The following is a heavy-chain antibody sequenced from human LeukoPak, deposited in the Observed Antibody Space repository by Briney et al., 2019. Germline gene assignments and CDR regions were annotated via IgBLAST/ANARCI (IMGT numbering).Heavy chain of an antibody. CDR3: ARDSTYYYDSSGSIEGYFDY. V-gene: IGHV3-48*01. Sequence: GGSLRLSCAASGFTFSSYSMNWVRQAPGKGLEWVSYISSSSSTIYYADSVKGRFTISRDNAKNSLYLQMNSLRAEDTAVYYCARDSTYYYDSSGSIEGYFDYWGQGTLVTVSS. J-gene: IGHJ4*02. CDR2: ISSSSSTI. CDR1: GFTFSSYS. D-gene: IGHD3-22*01.